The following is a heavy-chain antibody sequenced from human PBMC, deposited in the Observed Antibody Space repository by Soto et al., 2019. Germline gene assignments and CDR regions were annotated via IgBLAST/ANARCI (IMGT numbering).Heavy chain of an antibody. CDR2: IIPILGIA. V-gene: IGHV1-69*04. D-gene: IGHD3-9*01. J-gene: IGHJ4*02. Sequence: SVKVSCKASGGTFSSYTISWVRQAPGQGLEWMGRIIPILGIANYAQKFQGRVTITADKSTSTAYMELSSLRSEDTAVYYCAREFGYDILTGYHDKEDFDYWGLG. CDR3: AREFGYDILTGYHDKEDFDY. CDR1: GGTFSSYT.